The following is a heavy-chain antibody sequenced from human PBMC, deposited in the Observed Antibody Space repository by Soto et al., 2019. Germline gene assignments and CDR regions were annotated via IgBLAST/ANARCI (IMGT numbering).Heavy chain of an antibody. Sequence: GGSLRLSCAASGFTFSSYAMSWVRQAPGKGLEWVSAISGSGGSTYYADSVKGRFTISRDNSKNTLYLQMNSLRAEDTAVYYCAKQGSCGGDCYSSGGVNYYYYMDVWGKGTTVTVSS. J-gene: IGHJ6*03. CDR3: AKQGSCGGDCYSSGGVNYYYYMDV. CDR1: GFTFSSYA. CDR2: ISGSGGST. D-gene: IGHD2-21*01. V-gene: IGHV3-23*01.